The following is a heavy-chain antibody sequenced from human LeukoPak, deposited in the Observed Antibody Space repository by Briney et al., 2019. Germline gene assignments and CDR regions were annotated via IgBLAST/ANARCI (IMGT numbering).Heavy chain of an antibody. D-gene: IGHD3-10*01. CDR2: IYYSGST. Sequence: SETLSLTRTVSGGSISFSSYYWGWIRQPPGKGLEWIGNIYYSGSTYYNPSLKSRVTISVDTSKNQFSLKLSSVTAADTAVYYCARGGYYGSGNDFRFDPWGQGTLVTVSS. V-gene: IGHV4-39*07. CDR1: GGSISFSSYY. J-gene: IGHJ5*02. CDR3: ARGGYYGSGNDFRFDP.